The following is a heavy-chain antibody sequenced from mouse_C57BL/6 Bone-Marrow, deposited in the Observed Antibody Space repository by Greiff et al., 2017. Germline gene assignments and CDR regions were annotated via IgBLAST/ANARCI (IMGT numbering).Heavy chain of an antibody. CDR2: IRNKANGYTT. Sequence: EVKVVESGGGLVQPGGSLSLSCAASGFTFTDYYMSWVRQPPGKALEWLGFIRNKANGYTTEYSESVKGRFTISRDSSHSILYRQMNALGAEDSATYYCASCSTCSSYGSYAMDYWGQGTSVTVSS. CDR1: GFTFTDYY. J-gene: IGHJ4*01. D-gene: IGHD1-1*01. V-gene: IGHV7-3*01. CDR3: ASCSTCSSYGSYAMDY.